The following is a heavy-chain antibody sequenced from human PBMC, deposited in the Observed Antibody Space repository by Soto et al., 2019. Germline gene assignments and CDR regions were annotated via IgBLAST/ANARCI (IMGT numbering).Heavy chain of an antibody. D-gene: IGHD5-18*01. J-gene: IGHJ3*02. V-gene: IGHV4-59*01. CDR1: GGSISSYY. Sequence: SETLSLTCTVSGGSISSYYWSWIRQPPGKELEWIGYIYYSGSTNYNPSLKSRVTISVDTSKNQFSLKLSSVTAADTAFYYCARYSYGYFLSAFDIWGQGTMVTVSS. CDR2: IYYSGST. CDR3: ARYSYGYFLSAFDI.